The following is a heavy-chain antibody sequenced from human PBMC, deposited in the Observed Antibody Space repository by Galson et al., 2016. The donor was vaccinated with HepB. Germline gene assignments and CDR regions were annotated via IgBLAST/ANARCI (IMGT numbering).Heavy chain of an antibody. Sequence: SLRLSCAASGFTFSIYSMHWVRQAPGKGLEWVSCISDSSSTIYYADSVKGRFTISRDNAKNTLHLQMNSLRVEDTAVYYCGRDHSVVLTTAYNWFDPWGQGTLVTVSS. CDR2: ISDSSSTI. CDR1: GFTFSIYS. D-gene: IGHD4-23*01. CDR3: GRDHSVVLTTAYNWFDP. V-gene: IGHV3-48*01. J-gene: IGHJ5*02.